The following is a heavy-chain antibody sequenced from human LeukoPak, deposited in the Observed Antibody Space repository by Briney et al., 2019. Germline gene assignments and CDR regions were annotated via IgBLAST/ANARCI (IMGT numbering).Heavy chain of an antibody. J-gene: IGHJ4*02. CDR3: AKVFADEGDRYYFDY. CDR1: GFTFSSYG. D-gene: IGHD1-14*01. Sequence: PGGSLRLSCAASGFTFSSYGMHWVRQAPGKGLEWVAVISYDGSNKYYADSVKGRFTISRDNSKNTLYLQMNSLRAEDTAVYYCAKVFADEGDRYYFDYWGQGTLVTVSS. CDR2: ISYDGSNK. V-gene: IGHV3-30*18.